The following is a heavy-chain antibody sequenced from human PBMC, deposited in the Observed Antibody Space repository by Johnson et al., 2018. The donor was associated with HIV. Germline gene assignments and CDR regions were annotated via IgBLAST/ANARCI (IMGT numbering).Heavy chain of an antibody. J-gene: IGHJ3*02. Sequence: EVQLVESGGGLVQPGGSLRVSCAASGFKYAASGLAFSNYAVKWVSHTPGGDGGTSFADSVRGRYIISRDNSKNTLYLQMNSLRAEDTALYYCAKDGDLTGTDAFDIWGQGTMVTVSS. CDR1: GFKYAAS. D-gene: IGHD1/OR15-1a*01. V-gene: IGHV3-23*04. CDR3: AKDGDLTGTDAFDI. CDR2: TPGGDGGT.